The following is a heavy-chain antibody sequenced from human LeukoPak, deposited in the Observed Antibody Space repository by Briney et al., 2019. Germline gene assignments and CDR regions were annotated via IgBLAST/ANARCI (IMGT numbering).Heavy chain of an antibody. CDR1: GGSVSSTNW. CDR2: VHLDGRT. CDR3: AREGGFYRPLDY. Sequence: SETLSLTCGVSGGSVSSTNWWTWIRQPPGKGLEWIGEVHLDGRTNFNPSLKSRLTMSVDLSENHVSLKLTSVTAADTAVYYCAREGGFYRPLDYSGQGTLVTASS. D-gene: IGHD6-25*01. J-gene: IGHJ4*02. V-gene: IGHV4-4*02.